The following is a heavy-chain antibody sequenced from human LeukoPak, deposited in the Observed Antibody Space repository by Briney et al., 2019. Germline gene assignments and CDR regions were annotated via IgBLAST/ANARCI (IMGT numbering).Heavy chain of an antibody. CDR3: AKVNYYESSGYYDF. V-gene: IGHV3-30*18. CDR2: ISTDGSSK. CDR1: GFTFSSYG. D-gene: IGHD3-22*01. Sequence: GRSLRLSCAASGFTFSSYGMHWVRQAPGKGLEWVAVISTDGSSKCYADSVKGRFTISRDNSKNTLYLQMNSLRAEDTAVYYCAKVNYYESSGYYDFWGQGTLVTVSS. J-gene: IGHJ4*02.